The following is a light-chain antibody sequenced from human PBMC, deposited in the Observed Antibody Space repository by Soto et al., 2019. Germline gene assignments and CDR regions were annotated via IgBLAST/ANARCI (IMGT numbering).Light chain of an antibody. CDR3: QQYNNWPPGEVT. CDR1: QSVSSN. J-gene: IGKJ4*01. CDR2: GAS. V-gene: IGKV3-15*01. Sequence: EIVMTQSPATLSVSPGERATLSCRASQSVSSNLAWYQQKPGQAPRLLIYGASTRAPGIPARFSGSGSGTEFTLTISSLQSEDFAVYYCQQYNNWPPGEVTCGGGTKV.